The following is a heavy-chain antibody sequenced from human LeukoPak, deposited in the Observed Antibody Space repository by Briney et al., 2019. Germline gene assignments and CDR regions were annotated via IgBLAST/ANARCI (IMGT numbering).Heavy chain of an antibody. CDR3: ARDHNPLLWFGELLPGTGPSFPDAEYYFDY. V-gene: IGHV4-39*07. CDR1: GGSISSSSYY. CDR2: IYYSGNT. D-gene: IGHD3-10*01. Sequence: SETLSLTCTVSGGSISSSSYYWGWIRQPPGKGLERIGSIYYSGNTYYNPSLKSRVTISVDTSKNQFSLKLSSVTAADTAVYYCARDHNPLLWFGELLPGTGPSFPDAEYYFDYWGQGTLVTVSS. J-gene: IGHJ4*02.